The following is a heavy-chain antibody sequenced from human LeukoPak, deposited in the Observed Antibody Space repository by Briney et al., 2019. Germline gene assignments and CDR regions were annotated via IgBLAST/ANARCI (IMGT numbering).Heavy chain of an antibody. CDR2: IGSSGAAI. CDR1: GFPFSIYE. Sequence: GGSLRLSCAVSGFPFSIYEMNWVRQAPGKGLEWVSNIGSSGAAIYYADSVRGRFTISRDNAKNSLYLQMNSLRAEDTAVYYCARDYYDSSGYYPTFDYWGQGTLVTVSS. J-gene: IGHJ4*02. CDR3: ARDYYDSSGYYPTFDY. V-gene: IGHV3-48*03. D-gene: IGHD3-22*01.